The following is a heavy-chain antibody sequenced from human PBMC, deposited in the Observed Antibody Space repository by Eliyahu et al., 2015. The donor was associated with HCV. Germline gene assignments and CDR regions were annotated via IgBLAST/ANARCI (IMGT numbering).Heavy chain of an antibody. Sequence: QVQLVESGGGVVQPGRSLRLSCAASGFTFSSYGXHWVRQAPGKGLEWVAVISYDGNNKYYADSVKGRFTISRDNSKNTLYLQMNSLRAEDTAVYYCAKGDHCSGGSCYSGHYYYGMDVWGQGTTVTVSS. V-gene: IGHV3-30*18. D-gene: IGHD2-15*01. CDR2: ISYDGNNK. CDR3: AKGDHCSGGSCYSGHYYYGMDV. J-gene: IGHJ6*02. CDR1: GFTFSSYG.